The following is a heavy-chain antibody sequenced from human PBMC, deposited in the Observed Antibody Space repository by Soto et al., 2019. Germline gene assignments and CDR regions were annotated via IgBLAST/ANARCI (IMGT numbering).Heavy chain of an antibody. J-gene: IGHJ4*02. V-gene: IGHV1-69*08. Sequence: QVQLVQSGAEVKKPGSSVKVSCKASGGTFSSYTISWVRQAPGQGLEWMGRIIPILGIANYAQKFQGRVTITADKSTSTAYMELSSLRSEDTAVYYCARDKTGIAEAGIDYWGQGTLVTVSS. D-gene: IGHD6-13*01. CDR3: ARDKTGIAEAGIDY. CDR2: IIPILGIA. CDR1: GGTFSSYT.